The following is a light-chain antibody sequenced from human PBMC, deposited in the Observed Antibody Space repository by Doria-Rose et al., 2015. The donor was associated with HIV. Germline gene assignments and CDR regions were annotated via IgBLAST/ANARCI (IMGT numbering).Light chain of an antibody. V-gene: IGKV1-39*01. CDR1: QSTGSF. Sequence: DIQMTQSPSSLSASVGDRVTITCRASQSTGSFLNWYQQKPGKDPKLLIYAASYLQNGVPSRFSGSGSGTDFTLTISSLQPEDFATYFCQQSYSTPLTFGGGTKVEIK. CDR3: QQSYSTPLT. J-gene: IGKJ4*01. CDR2: AAS.